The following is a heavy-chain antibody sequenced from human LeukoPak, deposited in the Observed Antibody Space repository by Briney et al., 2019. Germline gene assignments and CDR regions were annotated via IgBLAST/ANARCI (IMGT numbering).Heavy chain of an antibody. D-gene: IGHD2-15*01. CDR3: ARRPGKYCSGGSCYSRAFDI. J-gene: IGHJ3*02. CDR1: GGSISSSSYY. Sequence: SETLSLTCTVSGGSISSSSYYWGWIRQPPGKGLEWIGSIYYSGSTYYNPSLKTRVTISVDTSKNQFSLKLSSVPAADTAVYSCARRPGKYCSGGSCYSRAFDIWGQGTMVTVSS. V-gene: IGHV4-39*01. CDR2: IYYSGST.